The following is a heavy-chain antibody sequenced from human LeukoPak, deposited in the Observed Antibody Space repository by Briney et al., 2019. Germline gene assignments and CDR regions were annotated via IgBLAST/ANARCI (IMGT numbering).Heavy chain of an antibody. CDR1: GGSFSGYY. CDR3: AREGRWFGELYLDY. J-gene: IGHJ4*02. CDR2: INHSGST. Sequence: SETLSLTCAVYGGSFSGYYWSWIRQPPGKGLEWIGEINHSGSTNYNPSLKSRVTIPVDTSKNQFSLKLSSVTAADTAVYYCAREGRWFGELYLDYWGQGTLVTVSS. V-gene: IGHV4-34*01. D-gene: IGHD3-10*01.